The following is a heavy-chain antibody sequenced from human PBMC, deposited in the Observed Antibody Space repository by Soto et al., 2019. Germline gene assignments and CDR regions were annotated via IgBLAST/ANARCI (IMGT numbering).Heavy chain of an antibody. J-gene: IGHJ6*03. CDR1: GYTFTSYD. D-gene: IGHD1-1*01. V-gene: IGHV1-8*01. CDR2: MNPNSGNT. Sequence: ASVKVSCKASGYTFTSYDINWVRQATGQGLEWMGWMNPNSGNTGYAQKFQGRVTMTRNTPISTAYMELSSLRSEDTAVYYCARGDDRAYYYCYYMDVWGKGTTVTVSS. CDR3: ARGDDRAYYYCYYMDV.